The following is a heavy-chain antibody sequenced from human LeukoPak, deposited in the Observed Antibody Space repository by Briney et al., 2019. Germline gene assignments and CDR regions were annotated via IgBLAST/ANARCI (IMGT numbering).Heavy chain of an antibody. V-gene: IGHV3-33*07. CDR2: MWSDGRST. Sequence: PGGSLRLSCAASGFTFSSYHIYWVRQAPGKGLDWVAVMWSDGRSTYYAASVKGRLTITRDSSENKRYLEMNSLRAEDTAVYYCARSRDYGGGYFDYWGQGTLVTVSS. CDR3: ARSRDYGGGYFDY. D-gene: IGHD4/OR15-4a*01. J-gene: IGHJ4*02. CDR1: GFTFSSYH.